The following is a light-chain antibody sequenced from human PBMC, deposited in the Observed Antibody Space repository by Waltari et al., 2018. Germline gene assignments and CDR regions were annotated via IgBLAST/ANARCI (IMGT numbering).Light chain of an antibody. CDR1: PSLLHRNGNTY. V-gene: IGKV2-30*02. CDR3: LQGTHFPWT. Sequence: DVLLTQSPLSLPITPGQPASMTCQSGPSLLHRNGNTYLSWFLQKPGQPPRRLIYKVSNRDSGVPDRFSGSGAGTDFTLKISRVESEDVGVYYCLQGTHFPWTFGPGTKVEIK. CDR2: KVS. J-gene: IGKJ1*01.